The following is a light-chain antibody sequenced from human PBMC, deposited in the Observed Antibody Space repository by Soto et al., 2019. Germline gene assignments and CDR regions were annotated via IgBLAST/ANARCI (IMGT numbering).Light chain of an antibody. CDR3: QHYLTWPLS. CDR2: DAS. CDR1: QGVGST. V-gene: IGKV3-15*01. Sequence: ELVLTQSPATLSVSPGERATLSCRASQGVGSTLAWYHQEPGRAPRLLIYDASTRATGVPARFSGSGSGTEFTLTISDLQSDDFAVYYCQHYLTWPLSFGGGTRVEI. J-gene: IGKJ4*01.